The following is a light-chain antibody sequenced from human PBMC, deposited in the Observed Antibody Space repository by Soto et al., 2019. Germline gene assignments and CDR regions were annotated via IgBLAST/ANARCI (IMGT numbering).Light chain of an antibody. CDR3: QQYGGSPRT. J-gene: IGKJ1*01. Sequence: EVVCGQSTGARGLCRGGGAILVCTASQSINSFLAWYQQRRGQAPRRLIHGASNRATGIPDRFSGSGAGPDFTLTVSRLEPEDFAVYYCQQYGGSPRTFGQGTKVDIK. CDR2: GAS. V-gene: IGKV3-20*01. CDR1: QSINSF.